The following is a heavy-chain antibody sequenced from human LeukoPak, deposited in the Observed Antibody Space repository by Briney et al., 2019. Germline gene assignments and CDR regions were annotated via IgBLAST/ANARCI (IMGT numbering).Heavy chain of an antibody. J-gene: IGHJ6*03. V-gene: IGHV4-4*09. CDR1: GVCISSYY. CDR3: ARRSHYYHHYMDV. CDR2: IYSSGST. Sequence: SETLSLTGTGAGVCISSYYWGWIRQPPGKGLEGIGYIYSSGSTNYNPSLKSLVTISVDTSKHQFSLKLSTVTAAHTALYYCARRSHYYHHYMDVWRKGTTVTVSS. D-gene: IGHD6-6*01.